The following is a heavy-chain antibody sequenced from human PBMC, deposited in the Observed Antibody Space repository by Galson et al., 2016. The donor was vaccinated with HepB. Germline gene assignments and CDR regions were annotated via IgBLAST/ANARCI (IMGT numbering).Heavy chain of an antibody. CDR2: INAGSGDT. CDR1: GFTFSKFA. J-gene: IGHJ4*02. CDR3: ARGYNWIGGDGSALDS. D-gene: IGHD1-20*01. V-gene: IGHV1-3*01. Sequence: SVKVSCKASGFTFSKFAMHWIRQAPGHRFEWMGKINAGSGDTKYSEEFQGRITITINTSARTVDLELTSLRSEDTATSHCARGYNWIGGDGSALDSWGQGTLVTVSS.